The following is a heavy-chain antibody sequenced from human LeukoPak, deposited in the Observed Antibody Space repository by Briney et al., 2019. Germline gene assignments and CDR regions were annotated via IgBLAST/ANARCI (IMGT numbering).Heavy chain of an antibody. CDR1: GGSFSGYY. J-gene: IGHJ4*02. CDR2: INHSGST. V-gene: IGHV4-34*01. Sequence: PSETLSLTCAVYGGSFSGYYWSWIRQPPGKGLEWIGEINHSGSTNYNPSLKSRVAISVDTSKNQFSLKLSSVTAADTAVYYCARGTMTTVTYYFDYWGQGTLVTVSS. CDR3: ARGTMTTVTYYFDY. D-gene: IGHD4-17*01.